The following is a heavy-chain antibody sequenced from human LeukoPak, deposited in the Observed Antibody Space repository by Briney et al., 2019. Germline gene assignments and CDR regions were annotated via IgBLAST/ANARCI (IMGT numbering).Heavy chain of an antibody. J-gene: IGHJ5*02. CDR1: GFTVSGDY. D-gene: IGHD3-3*01. V-gene: IGHV3-53*01. CDR3: ARHDWFDP. CDR2: IYSGGST. Sequence: PGGSLRLSYAVSGFTVSGDYMSWVRQAPGKGLEWVSVIYSGGSTYYADSVKGRFTISRDNSKNMLYLEMNSLRAEDTAVYYCARHDWFDPWGQGTLVTVSS.